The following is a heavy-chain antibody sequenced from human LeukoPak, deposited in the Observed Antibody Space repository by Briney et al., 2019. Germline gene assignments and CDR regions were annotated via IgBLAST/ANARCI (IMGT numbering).Heavy chain of an antibody. D-gene: IGHD4-4*01. CDR1: GGSIGSYY. J-gene: IGHJ4*02. CDR2: IYYSGST. Sequence: SETLSLTCTVSGGSIGSYYWSWIRQPPGKGLEWIGYIYYSGSTNYNPSLKSRVTISVDTSKNQFSLKLSSVTAADTAVYYCARRGTTVKPFDHWGQGTLVTVSS. V-gene: IGHV4-59*08. CDR3: ARRGTTVKPFDH.